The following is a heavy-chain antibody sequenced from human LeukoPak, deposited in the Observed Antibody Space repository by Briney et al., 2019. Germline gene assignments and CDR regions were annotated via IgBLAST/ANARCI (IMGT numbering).Heavy chain of an antibody. V-gene: IGHV4-4*07. CDR2: IYISGST. CDR1: GGSISGYY. Sequence: KPSETLSLTCTVSGGSISGYYWSWIRQPAGEGLEWIGRIYISGSTKYNPLLHSRVTMSVDTSKNQFSLKLSSVTAADTAVYYCARDMGYYDSSGYHSYGMDVWGPGTTVTVSS. J-gene: IGHJ6*02. CDR3: ARDMGYYDSSGYHSYGMDV. D-gene: IGHD3-22*01.